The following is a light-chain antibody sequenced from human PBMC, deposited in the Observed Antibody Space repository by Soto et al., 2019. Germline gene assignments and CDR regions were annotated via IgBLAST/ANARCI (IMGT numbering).Light chain of an antibody. V-gene: IGLV2-14*03. J-gene: IGLJ2*01. Sequence: QSALTQPASVSGSPGQSITISCTGSSSDIGDYKYVSWYKHHPGKAPKLMIYDVSNRPSGVSNRFSGSKSGNTASLTISGLQAEDEADYYCSSYTSTNFLIFGGGTKVTVL. CDR3: SSYTSTNFLI. CDR2: DVS. CDR1: SSDIGDYKY.